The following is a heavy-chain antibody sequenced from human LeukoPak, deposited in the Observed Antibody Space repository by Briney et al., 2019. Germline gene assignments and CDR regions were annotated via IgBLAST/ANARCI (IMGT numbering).Heavy chain of an antibody. D-gene: IGHD3-22*01. CDR3: SRDGTQIDNSGFDV. J-gene: IGHJ3*01. CDR2: IRRKRNGYTT. Sequence: SGGSLRRNCAASGFTFSDYILDWVRQAPGKGLEWVGRIRRKRNGYTTEYAASVKGRFTISRDDSKKALYLHMSSLKTEDTAVYHCSRDGTQIDNSGFDVWGQGTMVTVSS. V-gene: IGHV3-72*01. CDR1: GFTFSDYI.